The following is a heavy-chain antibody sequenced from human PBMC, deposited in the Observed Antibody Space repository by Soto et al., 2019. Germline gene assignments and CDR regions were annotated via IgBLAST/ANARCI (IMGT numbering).Heavy chain of an antibody. CDR1: GYTFTIYD. D-gene: IGHD2-2*01. CDR3: LRVHQYCRSTSCYLEP. Sequence: GALVKLSCKASGYTFTIYDINWVRQATGQGLEWMGWMNTNSGNTGYAQKFQGRVNMTRNTSISTAYMELSSLRSEDTAVYYCLRVHQYCRSTSCYLEPWGQGTLVTVSS. J-gene: IGHJ5*02. V-gene: IGHV1-8*01. CDR2: MNTNSGNT.